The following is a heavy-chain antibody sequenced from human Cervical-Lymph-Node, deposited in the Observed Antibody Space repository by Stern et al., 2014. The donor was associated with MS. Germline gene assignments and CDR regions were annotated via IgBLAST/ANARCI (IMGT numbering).Heavy chain of an antibody. CDR1: GFTVTGNI. J-gene: IGHJ4*02. CDR2: IYSGGST. D-gene: IGHD2-8*01. V-gene: IGHV3-66*01. CDR3: AKWQED. Sequence: EDQLVESGGGLVQPGGSLRLSCAASGFTVTGNIMSRVRQAPGKGLECVAVIYSGGSTYYADSVKGRFTMSRDNSKNTVYLQMNSLRAEDTALYYCAKWQEDWGQGTQVTVSS.